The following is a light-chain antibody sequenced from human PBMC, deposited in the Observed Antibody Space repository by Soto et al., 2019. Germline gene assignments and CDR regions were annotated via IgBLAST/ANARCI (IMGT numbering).Light chain of an antibody. CDR1: QSVSSN. J-gene: IGKJ2*01. CDR2: GAS. CDR3: QHYNNWPFT. Sequence: EIVMTQSPATLSVSPGERATLSCRASQSVSSNLAWYQQKPGQAPTLLIYGASARASGIPARFSGSGSGTEFTLTISSLQSEEFAVYYCQHYNNWPFTFGQGTKRDI. V-gene: IGKV3-15*01.